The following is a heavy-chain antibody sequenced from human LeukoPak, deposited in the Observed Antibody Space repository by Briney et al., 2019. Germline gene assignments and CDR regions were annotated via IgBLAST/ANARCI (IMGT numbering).Heavy chain of an antibody. D-gene: IGHD1-26*01. V-gene: IGHV1-69*05. J-gene: IGHJ4*02. Sequence: SVKVSCKASGGTFSSYAISWVRQAPGQGLEWMGRIIPIFGTANYAQKFQGRVTITTDTSTSTAYMELRSLRSDDTAVYYCARSYSGNYYYFDYWGQGTLVTVSS. CDR1: GGTFSSYA. CDR2: IIPIFGTA. CDR3: ARSYSGNYYYFDY.